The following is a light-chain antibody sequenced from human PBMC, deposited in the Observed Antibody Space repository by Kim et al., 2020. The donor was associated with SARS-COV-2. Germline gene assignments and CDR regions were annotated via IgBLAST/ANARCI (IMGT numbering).Light chain of an antibody. V-gene: IGLV1-47*01. CDR3: AAWDDTLSVRL. CDR1: SCNIGANL. J-gene: IGLJ3*02. CDR2: KGN. Sequence: QSVLTQPPSASGTPGQKVTISCSGSSCNIGANLLYWYQQLPGTAPKLLIYKGNQRPSGVPKRFSGSKSDTSASLAINGLRSEDEGDYYCAAWDDTLSVRLFGGGTQLTVL.